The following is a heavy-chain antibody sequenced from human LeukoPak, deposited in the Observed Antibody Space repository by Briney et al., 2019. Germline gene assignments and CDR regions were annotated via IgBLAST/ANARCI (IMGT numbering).Heavy chain of an antibody. Sequence: PGRSLRLSCAASGSTFSNYAMHWVRQAPGRGLEWVAVISYDGSNKYYADSVKGRFTISRDNSKNTLYLQMNSLRAEDTAVYYCARDDYGMDVWGQGTTVTVSS. V-gene: IGHV3-30-3*01. J-gene: IGHJ6*02. CDR3: ARDDYGMDV. CDR1: GSTFSNYA. CDR2: ISYDGSNK.